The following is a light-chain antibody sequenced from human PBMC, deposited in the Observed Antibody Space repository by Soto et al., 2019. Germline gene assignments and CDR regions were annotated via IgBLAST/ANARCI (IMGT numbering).Light chain of an antibody. J-gene: IGKJ1*01. CDR3: QQYFTSPWT. CDR2: WAS. Sequence: DIVMTQSPDSLAVSLGERATFNCKSSQSILDRSKNNYYLAWYQQKSGQPPKLLIYWASLRESGVPDRFTGSGSGTDFTLTISSRQAEDVAVYYCQQYFTSPWTFGQGTKVEIK. CDR1: QSILDRSKNNYY. V-gene: IGKV4-1*01.